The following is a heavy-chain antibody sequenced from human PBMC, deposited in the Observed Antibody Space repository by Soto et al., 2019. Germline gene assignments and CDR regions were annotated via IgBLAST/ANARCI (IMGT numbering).Heavy chain of an antibody. Sequence: GGSLRLSCVASGFTFISYVMSWVLQAPWKGLEWVSAIRDSGDSTNYADSVKGRFTISRDNSKKTLYLQMNSLRAEDTAVYYCAKGPRSSSGSYYYHYMDVWGKGTTVTVSS. J-gene: IGHJ6*03. V-gene: IGHV3-23*01. CDR1: GFTFISYV. CDR3: AKGPRSSSGSYYYHYMDV. D-gene: IGHD6-6*01. CDR2: IRDSGDST.